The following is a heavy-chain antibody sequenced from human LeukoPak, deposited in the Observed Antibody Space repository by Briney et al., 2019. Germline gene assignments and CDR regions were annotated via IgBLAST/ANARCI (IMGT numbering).Heavy chain of an antibody. V-gene: IGHV3-23*01. D-gene: IGHD3-10*01. Sequence: GGSLRLSCAASGFTFSSYAMSWVRQAPGKGLGWVSAISGSGGSTYYADSVKGRFTISRDNSKNTLYLQMNSLRAEDTAVYYCAEVGVLLWFGESLHFDYWGQGTPVTVSS. J-gene: IGHJ4*02. CDR2: ISGSGGST. CDR3: AEVGVLLWFGESLHFDY. CDR1: GFTFSSYA.